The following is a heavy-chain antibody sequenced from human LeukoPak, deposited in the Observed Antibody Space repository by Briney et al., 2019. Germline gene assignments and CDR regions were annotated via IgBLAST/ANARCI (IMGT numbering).Heavy chain of an antibody. CDR3: AELGITMIGGV. CDR2: ISYDGTNK. Sequence: PGGSLRLSCAASGFTFSSHAMHWVRQAPGKGLEWVAVISYDGTNKYYADSVKGRFTISRDNSMNTLYLQMSSLRAEDTAVYYCAELGITMIGGVWGKGTTVTISS. J-gene: IGHJ6*04. CDR1: GFTFSSHA. D-gene: IGHD3-10*02. V-gene: IGHV3-30*04.